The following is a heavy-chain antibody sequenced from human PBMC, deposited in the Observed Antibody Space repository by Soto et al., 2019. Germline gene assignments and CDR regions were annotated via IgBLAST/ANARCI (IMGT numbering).Heavy chain of an antibody. CDR2: INHSGST. CDR1: GWSFSVYY. D-gene: IGHD5-18*01. CDR3: ARDQSYGYGGYYYYGMDV. J-gene: IGHJ6*02. V-gene: IGHV4-34*01. Sequence: SEALSTTCAGYGWSFSVYYCSWIRQPPGKGLEWIGEINHSGSTNYNPSLKSRVTISVDTSKNQFSLKLSSVTAADTAVYYCARDQSYGYGGYYYYGMDVWGQGTTVTVSS.